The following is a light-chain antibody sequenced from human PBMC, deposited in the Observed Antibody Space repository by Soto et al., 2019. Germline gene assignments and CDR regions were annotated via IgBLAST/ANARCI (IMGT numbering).Light chain of an antibody. CDR1: QSVSSN. CDR2: GAS. V-gene: IGKV3-15*01. Sequence: EIVMTQSPATLSVSPGERATLSCRASQSVSSNLAWYQQKPGQAPRLLIYGASTRATVIPARFSGSGSGTECTLSIRSLQSEDFAVYYCQQYNNWPPYTFGQGTKLESK. CDR3: QQYNNWPPYT. J-gene: IGKJ2*01.